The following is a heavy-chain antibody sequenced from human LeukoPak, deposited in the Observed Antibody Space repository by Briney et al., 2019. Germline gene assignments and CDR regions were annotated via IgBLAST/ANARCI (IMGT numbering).Heavy chain of an antibody. Sequence: KPSETLSLTCAVYGGSFSGYYWSWIRQPPGKGLEWIGEINHSGSTNYNPSLKSRVTISVDTSKNQFSLKLSSVTAADTAVYYCASYASGITGTTGFDYWGQGTLVTVSS. CDR3: ASYASGITGTTGFDY. V-gene: IGHV4-34*01. J-gene: IGHJ4*02. D-gene: IGHD1-7*01. CDR2: INHSGST. CDR1: GGSFSGYY.